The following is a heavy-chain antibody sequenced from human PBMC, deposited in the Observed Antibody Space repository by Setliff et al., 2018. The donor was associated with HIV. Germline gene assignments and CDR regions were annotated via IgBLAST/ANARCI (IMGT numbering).Heavy chain of an antibody. V-gene: IGHV4-59*11. Sequence: PSETLSLTCTVSVASIRSHYWSWIRQSPGKGLEWIGNFYYTGSTDYNPSFKSRVTISLDKSNNQISLNLSSATAADTAVYYCARHTVFVRYFDHWGQGMLVTVSS. CDR3: ARHTVFVRYFDH. CDR2: FYYTGST. CDR1: VASIRSHY. D-gene: IGHD2-2*02. J-gene: IGHJ4*02.